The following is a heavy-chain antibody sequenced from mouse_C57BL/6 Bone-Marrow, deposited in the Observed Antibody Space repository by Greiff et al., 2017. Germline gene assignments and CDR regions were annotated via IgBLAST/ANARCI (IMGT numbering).Heavy chain of an antibody. CDR2: IYPGDGDT. V-gene: IGHV1-80*01. CDR3: ARGGYGSSDWYFDV. D-gene: IGHD1-1*01. CDR1: GYAFSSYW. Sequence: QVQLQQSGAELVKPGASVKISCKASGYAFSSYWMNWVKQRPGKGLEWIGQIYPGDGDTNYNGKFKGKATLTAAKSSSTAYMQLSSLTSEDSAVYFCARGGYGSSDWYFDVWGTGTTVTVSS. J-gene: IGHJ1*03.